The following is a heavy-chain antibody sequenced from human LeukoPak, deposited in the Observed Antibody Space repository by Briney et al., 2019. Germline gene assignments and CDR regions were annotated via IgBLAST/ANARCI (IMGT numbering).Heavy chain of an antibody. CDR1: GYTFTSYD. V-gene: IGHV1-8*01. J-gene: IGHJ6*02. CDR2: MNPNSGNT. D-gene: IGHD3-10*01. CDR3: ARTAAEWFGEFLYYYYGMDV. Sequence: GASVKVSCKASGYTFTSYDINWVRQATGQGLEWMGWMNPNSGNTGYAQKFQDRVTMTRNTSISTAYMELSSLRSEDTAVYYCARTAAEWFGEFLYYYYGMDVWGQGTTVTVSS.